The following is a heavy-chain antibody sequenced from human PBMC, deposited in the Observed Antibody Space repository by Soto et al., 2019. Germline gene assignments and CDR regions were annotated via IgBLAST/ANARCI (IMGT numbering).Heavy chain of an antibody. CDR3: ARTQLSEDIVVVPAAQLRGWFDP. Sequence: SETLSLTCTVYGGYFRGYYWSWIRQPPGKGLEWIGEINHSGSTNYNPSLKSRVTISVDTSKNQFSLKLSSVTAADTAVYYCARTQLSEDIVVVPAAQLRGWFDPWGQGTLVTVSS. V-gene: IGHV4-34*01. CDR1: GGYFRGYY. D-gene: IGHD2-2*01. CDR2: INHSGST. J-gene: IGHJ5*02.